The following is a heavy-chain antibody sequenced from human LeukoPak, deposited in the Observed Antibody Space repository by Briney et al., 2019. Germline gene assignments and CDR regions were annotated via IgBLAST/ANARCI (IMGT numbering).Heavy chain of an antibody. CDR2: IYHSGST. CDR1: GYSISSGYY. J-gene: IGHJ5*02. CDR3: ASRRYTMVRGVIKAWFDP. V-gene: IGHV4-38-2*02. Sequence: PSETLSLTCTVSGYSISSGYYWGWIRQPPGKGLEWIGSIYHSGSTYYNPSLKSRVTISVDTSKNQFSLKLSSVTAADTAVYYCASRRYTMVRGVIKAWFDPWGQGTLVTVSS. D-gene: IGHD3-10*01.